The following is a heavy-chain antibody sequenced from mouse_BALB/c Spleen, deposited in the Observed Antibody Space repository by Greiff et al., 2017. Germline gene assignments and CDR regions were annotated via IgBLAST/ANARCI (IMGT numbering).Heavy chain of an antibody. CDR1: GFTFSSYA. V-gene: IGHV5-6-5*01. J-gene: IGHJ1*01. CDR2: ISSGGST. CDR3: ARDYRYDDWYFDV. D-gene: IGHD2-14*01. Sequence: VQLKQSGGGLVKPGGSLKLSCAASGFTFSSYAMSWVRQTPEKRLEWVASISSGGSTYYPDSVKGRFTISRDNARNILYLQMSSLRSEDTAMYYCARDYRYDDWYFDVWGAGTTVTVSS.